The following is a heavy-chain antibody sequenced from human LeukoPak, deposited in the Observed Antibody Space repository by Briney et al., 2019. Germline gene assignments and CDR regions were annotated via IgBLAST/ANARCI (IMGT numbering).Heavy chain of an antibody. Sequence: GGSLRLSCAASGFTFSSYNMNWVRQAPGKGLEWVSSISSSSSYIYYADSVKGRFTISRDNSKNTLYLQMNSLRAEDTAVYYCAKVEGNYYDSSGYYSFGAFDIWGQGTMVTVSS. D-gene: IGHD3-22*01. CDR2: ISSSSSYI. V-gene: IGHV3-21*04. J-gene: IGHJ3*02. CDR1: GFTFSSYN. CDR3: AKVEGNYYDSSGYYSFGAFDI.